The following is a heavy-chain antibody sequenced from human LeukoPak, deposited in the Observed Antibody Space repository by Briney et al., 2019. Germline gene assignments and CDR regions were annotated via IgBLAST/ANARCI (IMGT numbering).Heavy chain of an antibody. Sequence: SETLSLTFTVSGYSISSGYYWGWIRQPPGKGLEWIGSIYHSGSTYYNPSLKSRVTISVDTSKNQFSLKLSSVTAADTAVYYCASLNFRGGDFLWGQGTLVTVSS. CDR3: ASLNFRGGDFL. D-gene: IGHD2-21*01. CDR2: IYHSGST. J-gene: IGHJ4*02. CDR1: GYSISSGYY. V-gene: IGHV4-38-2*02.